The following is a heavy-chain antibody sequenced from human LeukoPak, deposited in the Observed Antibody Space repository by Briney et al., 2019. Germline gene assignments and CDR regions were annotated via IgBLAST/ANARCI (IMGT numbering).Heavy chain of an antibody. CDR1: GFTFSGHY. J-gene: IGHJ4*02. CDR2: INPHSGGT. D-gene: IGHD2-21*02. V-gene: IGHV1-2*02. CDR3: VREGNELLSKNFDY. Sequence: ASVKVSCKASGFTFSGHYIHWVRQAPGQGLEWMGYINPHSGGTSSPQKFQGRPTMTTDTSISAVYMELSSLTSDDTAMYYCVREGNELLSKNFDYWGQGTLVTVSS.